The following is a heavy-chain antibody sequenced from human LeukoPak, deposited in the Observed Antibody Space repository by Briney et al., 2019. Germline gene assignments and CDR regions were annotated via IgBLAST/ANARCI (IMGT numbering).Heavy chain of an antibody. Sequence: VASVKVSRKPSGYTFTGYYMHWVRPAPRQGLEWMGWINPNSGRTNYAQKFQGRVTMPRDTSISTAYMELSRLRSDDTAVYYCARVVLYHFDYWGQGTLVTVSS. CDR1: GYTFTGYY. J-gene: IGHJ4*02. V-gene: IGHV1-2*02. D-gene: IGHD2-8*01. CDR2: INPNSGRT. CDR3: ARVVLYHFDY.